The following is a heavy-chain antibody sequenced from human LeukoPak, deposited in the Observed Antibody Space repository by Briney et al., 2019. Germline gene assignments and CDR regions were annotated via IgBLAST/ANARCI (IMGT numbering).Heavy chain of an antibody. CDR2: ISSSSNTI. Sequence: PGGSLRLSCAASGFTFSSFSMNWVRQAPRKGLEWVSYISSSSNTIYYADSAKGRFTISRDNAKNSLYLQMNSLRDEDTAVYYCARGYCRGGSCYSGDAFDIWGQGTMVTVSS. V-gene: IGHV3-48*02. J-gene: IGHJ3*02. CDR3: ARGYCRGGSCYSGDAFDI. D-gene: IGHD2-15*01. CDR1: GFTFSSFS.